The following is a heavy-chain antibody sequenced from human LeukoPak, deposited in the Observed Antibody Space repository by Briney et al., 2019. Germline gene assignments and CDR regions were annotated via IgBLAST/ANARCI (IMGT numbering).Heavy chain of an antibody. Sequence: ASVKVSCKASGYTFTDYYMHWVRQAPGQGLEWMGWIKSNSGGTNYEQKFQGRVTMTRDTSISTAYMELSRLRSDDTAVYYCARARGIVVAGRSYDVFDMWSQGTMVTVSS. CDR3: ARARGIVVAGRSYDVFDM. D-gene: IGHD6-19*01. V-gene: IGHV1-2*02. CDR2: IKSNSGGT. J-gene: IGHJ3*02. CDR1: GYTFTDYY.